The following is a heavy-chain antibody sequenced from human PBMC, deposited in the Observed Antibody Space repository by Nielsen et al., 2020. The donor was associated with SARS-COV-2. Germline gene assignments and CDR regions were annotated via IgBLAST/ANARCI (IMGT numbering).Heavy chain of an antibody. J-gene: IGHJ5*02. CDR1: GFTFDDYA. V-gene: IGHV3-9*01. D-gene: IGHD6-13*01. CDR3: ATGAAAGTQNWFDP. Sequence: SLKISCAASGFTFDDYAMHWVRQAPGKGLEWVSGISWNSGSIGYADSVKGRFTISRDNAKNSLYLQMNSLRAEDTALYYCATGAAAGTQNWFDPWGQGTLVTASS. CDR2: ISWNSGSI.